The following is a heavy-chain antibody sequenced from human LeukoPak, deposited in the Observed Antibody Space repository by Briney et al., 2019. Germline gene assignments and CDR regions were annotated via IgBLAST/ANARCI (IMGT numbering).Heavy chain of an antibody. V-gene: IGHV3-7*01. CDR2: IKRDGSEK. CDR3: EGSAGY. CDR1: GFTFRNSW. J-gene: IGHJ4*02. Sequence: PGGSLRLSCAASGFTFRNSWISWVRQAPGRGLEGRDNIKRDGSEKHYVDSVKGRFTISRDNAKSSLFLQMNSLRAEDKAVYYCEGSAGYWGQGTLVTVSS.